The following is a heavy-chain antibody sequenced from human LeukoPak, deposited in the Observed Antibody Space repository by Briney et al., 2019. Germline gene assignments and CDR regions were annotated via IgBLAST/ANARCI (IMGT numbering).Heavy chain of an antibody. CDR2: ISGSGGSGGRT. D-gene: IGHD5-24*01. Sequence: GGSLRLSCAASGYTFNGYGLTWVRQAPGKGLEWVSGISGSGGSGGRTYYADSVRGRFTISRDNAKNSLYLQMNSLRAEDTALYHCARDNYQGPAFDIWGQGTMVTVSS. V-gene: IGHV3-20*01. CDR1: GYTFNGYG. J-gene: IGHJ3*02. CDR3: ARDNYQGPAFDI.